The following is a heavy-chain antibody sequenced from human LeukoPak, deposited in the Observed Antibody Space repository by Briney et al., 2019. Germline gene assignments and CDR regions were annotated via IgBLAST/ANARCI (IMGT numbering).Heavy chain of an antibody. Sequence: ASVNVSCKVSGYTLTELSMHWVRQAAGKGLECMGGFDPEDGETIYPQKFQGRVTMTEDTSTDTAYMELSSLRPEATAFYYCVRSSSSAWAVRPYYFDHWGQGTLVTVSS. CDR3: VRSSSSAWAVRPYYFDH. V-gene: IGHV1-24*01. J-gene: IGHJ4*02. CDR2: FDPEDGET. D-gene: IGHD2-2*01. CDR1: GYTLTELS.